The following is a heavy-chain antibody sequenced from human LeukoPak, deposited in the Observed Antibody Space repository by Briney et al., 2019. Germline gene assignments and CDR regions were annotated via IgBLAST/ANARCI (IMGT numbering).Heavy chain of an antibody. CDR2: IGTAGDT. J-gene: IGHJ4*02. CDR1: GFTFSSYD. V-gene: IGHV3-13*01. CDR3: ARGNRDYVLRYFSSRSDLDY. D-gene: IGHD3-9*01. Sequence: GGSLRLSCAASGFTFSSYDMHWVRQATGKGLEWVSAIGTAGDTYYPGSVKGRFTISRENAKNSLYLQMNSLRAGDTAVYYCARGNRDYVLRYFSSRSDLDYWGQGTLVTVSS.